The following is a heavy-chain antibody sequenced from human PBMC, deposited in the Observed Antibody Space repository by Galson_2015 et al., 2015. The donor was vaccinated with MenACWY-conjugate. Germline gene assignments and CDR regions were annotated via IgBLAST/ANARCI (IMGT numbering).Heavy chain of an antibody. D-gene: IGHD1-1*01. Sequence: SQRLSCAASGFTFNNYWMHWVRQPPGKGLEWISYIKADGSFSNYADSVKGRFTISTDNAKNMVYLQMDGLGDEDTAVYFCARDNNWSFDSWGQGTLVTVSS. CDR2: IKADGSFS. CDR1: GFTFNNYW. CDR3: ARDNNWSFDS. J-gene: IGHJ4*02. V-gene: IGHV3-74*01.